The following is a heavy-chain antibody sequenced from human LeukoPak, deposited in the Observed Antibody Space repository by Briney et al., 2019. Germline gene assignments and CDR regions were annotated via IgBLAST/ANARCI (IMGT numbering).Heavy chain of an antibody. CDR3: ARDGTVAAAGLDY. J-gene: IGHJ4*02. Sequence: PGGSLRLSCAASGFTFSSYEMIWVRQAPGKGLEWVSYISSSGSTIYYADSVKGRFTISRDNAKNSLYLQMNSLRAEDTAVYYCARDGTVAAAGLDYWGQGTLVTVSS. CDR2: ISSSGSTI. V-gene: IGHV3-48*03. D-gene: IGHD6-13*01. CDR1: GFTFSSYE.